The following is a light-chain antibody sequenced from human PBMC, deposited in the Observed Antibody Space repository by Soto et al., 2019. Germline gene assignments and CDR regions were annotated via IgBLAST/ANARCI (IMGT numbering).Light chain of an antibody. CDR2: DAS. J-gene: IGKJ1*01. CDR3: QQYNSYSWM. CDR1: QTISTW. V-gene: IGKV1-5*01. Sequence: QGGQSHHTLSASVGDRVALAGRASQTISTWMAWYQQTPGKAPKLLVYDASTLQSGVASRFSGKGSRTEVTLMMCRLPSDDFPTYYGQQYNSYSWMFGQGTKVDIK.